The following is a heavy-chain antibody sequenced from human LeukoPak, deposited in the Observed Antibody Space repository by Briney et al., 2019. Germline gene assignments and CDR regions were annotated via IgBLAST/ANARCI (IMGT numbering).Heavy chain of an antibody. CDR1: GFTFSSYW. J-gene: IGHJ4*02. D-gene: IGHD5-12*01. V-gene: IGHV3-74*01. Sequence: PGGSLRLSCAASGFTFSSYWMHWVRQAPGKGLVWVSRIDSNGRIINYADSVKGRFTISRDNANSMLYLQMNSLRAEDTAVYYCAKRGYRSPYDYWGQGTLVTVSS. CDR2: IDSNGRII. CDR3: AKRGYRSPYDY.